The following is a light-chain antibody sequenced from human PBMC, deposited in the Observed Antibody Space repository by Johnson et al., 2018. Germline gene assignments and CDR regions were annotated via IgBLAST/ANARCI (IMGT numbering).Light chain of an antibody. CDR1: SPNLGNNY. CDR2: ENN. V-gene: IGLV1-51*02. Sequence: QSVLTQPPSVSAAPGQKVTISCSGSSPNLGNNYVSWYQQLPGTAPKLLIYENNKRPSGIPDRFSCSKSGPSATLATPGLTPGDEADYYCGTWDSSLSAGNVFGTGTKVTVL. CDR3: GTWDSSLSAGNV. J-gene: IGLJ1*01.